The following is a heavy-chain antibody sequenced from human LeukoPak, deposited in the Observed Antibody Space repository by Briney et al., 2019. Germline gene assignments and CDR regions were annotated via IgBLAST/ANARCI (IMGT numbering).Heavy chain of an antibody. J-gene: IGHJ5*02. CDR1: GYTFTSYA. V-gene: IGHV7-4-1*02. CDR2: INTNTGNP. CDR3: ARSGPLAYYYGSGSYYNSRAAYWFDP. Sequence: ASVKVSCKASGYTFTSYAMNWVRQAPGQGLEWMEWINTNTGNPTYAQGFTGRFVFSLDTSVSTAYLQISSLKAEDTAVYYCARSGPLAYYYGSGSYYNSRAAYWFDPWGQGTLVTVSS. D-gene: IGHD3-10*01.